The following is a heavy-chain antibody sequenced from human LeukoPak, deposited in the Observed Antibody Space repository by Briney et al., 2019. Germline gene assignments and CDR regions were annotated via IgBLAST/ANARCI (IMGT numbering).Heavy chain of an antibody. V-gene: IGHV3-21*01. J-gene: IGHJ5*02. CDR1: GFTFSSYS. D-gene: IGHD3-10*01. Sequence: SGGSLRLSCAASGFTFSSYSMNWVRQAPGKGLEWVSSISSSSSYIYYADSVKGRFTISRDNAKNSLYLQMNSLRAEDTAVYYCARDLTYYGSGSYYPVAQPWGQGTLVTVSS. CDR3: ARDLTYYGSGSYYPVAQP. CDR2: ISSSSSYI.